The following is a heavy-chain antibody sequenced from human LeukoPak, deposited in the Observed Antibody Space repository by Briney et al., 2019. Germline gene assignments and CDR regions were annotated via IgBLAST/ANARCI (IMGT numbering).Heavy chain of an antibody. Sequence: GGSLRLSCAASGWTFSTYAMTWVRQAPGKGLEWVSTISGGGDGTHYADSVKGRFTISRDNSKNTLYLQMSNLRADDTAVYYCANDLHGSGTYFDYWGQGTLVPVSS. CDR1: GWTFSTYA. V-gene: IGHV3-23*01. D-gene: IGHD3-10*01. J-gene: IGHJ4*02. CDR3: ANDLHGSGTYFDY. CDR2: ISGGGDGT.